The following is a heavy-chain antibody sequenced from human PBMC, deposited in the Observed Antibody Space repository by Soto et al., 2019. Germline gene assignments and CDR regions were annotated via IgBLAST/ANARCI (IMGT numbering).Heavy chain of an antibody. Sequence: SETLSLTCAVYGGSFSGYYWSWIRQPPGKGLEWIGEINHSGSTNYNPSLKSRVTISVDTSKNQFSLKLSSVTAADTAVYYCARGHGGMTATGAGAFDIWGQGTMVS. V-gene: IGHV4-34*01. CDR1: GGSFSGYY. CDR2: INHSGST. CDR3: ARGHGGMTATGAGAFDI. D-gene: IGHD2-21*02. J-gene: IGHJ3*02.